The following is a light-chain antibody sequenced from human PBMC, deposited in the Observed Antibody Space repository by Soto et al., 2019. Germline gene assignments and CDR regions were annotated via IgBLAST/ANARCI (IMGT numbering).Light chain of an antibody. CDR2: EVN. V-gene: IGLV2-8*01. Sequence: QSALTQPPSASGSPGQSVTISCTGTSSDVGGYNYVSWYQHHPGKVPKLMIYEVNKRPSGVPDRFSGSKSGNMASLTVSGLQAEDETYYYCSSYAGSNNFVVFGGGTKLTVL. CDR3: SSYAGSNNFVV. J-gene: IGLJ2*01. CDR1: SSDVGGYNY.